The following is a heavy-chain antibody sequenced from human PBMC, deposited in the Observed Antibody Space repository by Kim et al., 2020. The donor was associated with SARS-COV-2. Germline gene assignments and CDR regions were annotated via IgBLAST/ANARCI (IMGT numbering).Heavy chain of an antibody. V-gene: IGHV3-23*01. Sequence: GGSLRLSCAASGFTFSSYAMSWVRQAPGKGLEWVSAISGSGGSTYYADSVKGRFTISRDNSKNTLYLQMNSLRAEDTAVYYCAKGERITMIVVVTLCDYWGQGTVVTVSS. CDR1: GFTFSSYA. CDR2: ISGSGGST. D-gene: IGHD3-22*01. J-gene: IGHJ4*02. CDR3: AKGERITMIVVVTLCDY.